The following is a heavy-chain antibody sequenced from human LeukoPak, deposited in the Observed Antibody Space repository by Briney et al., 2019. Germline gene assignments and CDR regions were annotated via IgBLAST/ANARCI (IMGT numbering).Heavy chain of an antibody. Sequence: ASVNVSCKASGYTFTSYDINWVRQATGQGLEWMGWMNPNSGNTGYAQKFQGRVTMTRNTSKNTAYMELSSLRSEDTAVYYCARDRYGDSDAFDIWGQGTMVTVSS. D-gene: IGHD4-17*01. CDR2: MNPNSGNT. V-gene: IGHV1-8*01. CDR3: ARDRYGDSDAFDI. J-gene: IGHJ3*02. CDR1: GYTFTSYD.